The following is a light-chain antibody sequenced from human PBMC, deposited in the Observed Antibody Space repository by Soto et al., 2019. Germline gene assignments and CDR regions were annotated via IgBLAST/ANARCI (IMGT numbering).Light chain of an antibody. CDR2: DVS. V-gene: IGLV2-14*01. Sequence: SALTQPASVPGSPGQSITISCTGTSSDVGGYNYVSWYQQHPGKAPKLMIYDVSNRPSGVSNRFSGSKSGNTASLTSSGLQAEDEADYYCSSYTSSSTRVFGGGTQLTVL. J-gene: IGLJ2*01. CDR3: SSYTSSSTRV. CDR1: SSDVGGYNY.